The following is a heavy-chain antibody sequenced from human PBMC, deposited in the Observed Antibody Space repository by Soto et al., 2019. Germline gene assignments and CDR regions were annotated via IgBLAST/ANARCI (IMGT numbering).Heavy chain of an antibody. CDR3: ARRRAVVAARPYYYYSMDV. Sequence: ASVKVSCKTSGYTFTSYDINWVRQAPGQGLEWMGWMKPKSGDTGYAPKFQGRVDMTRNTSTGTAYMELSSLISEDTAVYYCARRRAVVAARPYYYYSMDVWGQGTTVTVSS. V-gene: IGHV1-8*01. D-gene: IGHD6-6*01. CDR2: MKPKSGDT. J-gene: IGHJ6*01. CDR1: GYTFTSYD.